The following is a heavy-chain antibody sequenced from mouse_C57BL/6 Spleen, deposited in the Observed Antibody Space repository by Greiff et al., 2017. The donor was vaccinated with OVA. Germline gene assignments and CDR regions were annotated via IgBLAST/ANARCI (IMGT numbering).Heavy chain of an antibody. CDR2: IDPEDGET. Sequence: EVQLQQSGAELVKPGASVKLSCTASGFNIQDYYMHWVKPRTEQGLEWIGRIDPEDGETKYAPKFQGKATITADTSSNTASLQHSSLTSEDTAVYYCARAITTVVARWFDYWGQGTTLTVSS. J-gene: IGHJ2*01. V-gene: IGHV14-2*01. CDR3: ARAITTVVARWFDY. CDR1: GFNIQDYY. D-gene: IGHD1-1*01.